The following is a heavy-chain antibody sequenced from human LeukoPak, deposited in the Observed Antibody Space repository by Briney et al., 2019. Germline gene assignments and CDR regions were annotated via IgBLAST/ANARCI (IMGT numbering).Heavy chain of an antibody. CDR2: TRNKANKYTT. D-gene: IGHD3-3*01. J-gene: IGHJ4*02. Sequence: QPGGSLRLSCAASGFTFSSYAMSWVRQAPGKGLEWVGRTRNKANKYTTEYAASVKGRFTISRDDSKKSLFLQMNSLKTEDTAVYYCARGSRLGFSEDYFDYWGQGTLVTVSS. CDR1: GFTFSSYA. V-gene: IGHV3-72*01. CDR3: ARGSRLGFSEDYFDY.